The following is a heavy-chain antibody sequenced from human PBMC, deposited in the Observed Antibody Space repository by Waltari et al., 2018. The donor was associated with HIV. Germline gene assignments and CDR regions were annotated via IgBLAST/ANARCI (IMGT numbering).Heavy chain of an antibody. D-gene: IGHD3-3*01. V-gene: IGHV3-7*01. CDR1: GFTFTSHW. CDR2: IKDDGNEK. J-gene: IGHJ6*02. CDR3: VRENDFGTIFFNYYYAMDV. Sequence: MQLVESGGGLVRRGGSLGLSCTASGFTFTSHWMSWVRQVPGKWHEWVANIKDDGNEKYYVNSVRCRFTISRDNANNSLYLEMNRLRDEDTAVYYCVRENDFGTIFFNYYYAMDVWGQGTSVTVSS.